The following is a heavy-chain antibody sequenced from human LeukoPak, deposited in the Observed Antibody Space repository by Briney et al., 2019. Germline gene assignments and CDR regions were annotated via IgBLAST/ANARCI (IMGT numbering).Heavy chain of an antibody. Sequence: GASVKVSCKASGYSFTGYYMHWVRQAPGQGLEWMGWINPNSGGTNYAQKFQGRVTMTRDTSISTAYMELSRLRSDDTAVYYCARSAYSSSSHIYYWGQGTLVTVSS. CDR1: GYSFTGYY. D-gene: IGHD6-6*01. CDR2: INPNSGGT. J-gene: IGHJ4*02. CDR3: ARSAYSSSSHIYY. V-gene: IGHV1-2*02.